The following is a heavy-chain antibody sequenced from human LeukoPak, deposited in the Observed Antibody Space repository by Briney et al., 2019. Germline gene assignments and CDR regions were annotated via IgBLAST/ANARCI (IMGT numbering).Heavy chain of an antibody. J-gene: IGHJ6*03. CDR1: GFTVNSNY. Sequence: PGGSLRLSCAASGFTVNSNYMSWVRQAPGKGLEWVSVIYSGGSTYYADSVKGRFTISRDNSKNTLYLQMNSLRAEDTAVYYCARDRIAAAGRYYYYYMDVWGKGTTVTVSS. CDR2: IYSGGST. D-gene: IGHD6-13*01. V-gene: IGHV3-53*01. CDR3: ARDRIAAAGRYYYYYMDV.